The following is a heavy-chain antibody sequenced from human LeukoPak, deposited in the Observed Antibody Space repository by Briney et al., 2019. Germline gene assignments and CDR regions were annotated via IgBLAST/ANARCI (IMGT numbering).Heavy chain of an antibody. J-gene: IGHJ4*02. CDR3: ARDYGDHGEYFDY. V-gene: IGHV3-48*02. D-gene: IGHD4-17*01. CDR1: GLTFSHYN. Sequence: GGSLRLSCAASGLTFSHYNMNWVRQAPGKGLEWVSYISRSSNTIYYADSVKGRFTISRDNAKNSLYLQMNSLRDEDTAVYYCARDYGDHGEYFDYWGQGTLVTVSS. CDR2: ISRSSNTI.